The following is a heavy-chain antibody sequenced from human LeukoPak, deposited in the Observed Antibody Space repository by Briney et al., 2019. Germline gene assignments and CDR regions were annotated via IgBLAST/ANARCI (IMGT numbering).Heavy chain of an antibody. J-gene: IGHJ3*02. V-gene: IGHV4-59*01. CDR3: ARFKGNYGDYPDAFDI. D-gene: IGHD4-17*01. CDR2: VYYSGST. Sequence: PSETLSLTCSPSGGSISSYYWSWLQQPPRRGREWVGCVYYSGSTNYNPSLKSRVTISVDTSKNQFSLTLSSVTAADTAVYYCARFKGNYGDYPDAFDIWGQGTMVTVSS. CDR1: GGSISSYY.